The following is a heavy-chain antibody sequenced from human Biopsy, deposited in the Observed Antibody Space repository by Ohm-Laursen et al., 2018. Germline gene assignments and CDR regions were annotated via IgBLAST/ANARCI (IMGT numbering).Heavy chain of an antibody. Sequence: ASVKVSCKASGHTLTGHYMHWVRQAPGQGLEWMGKINPSGGSTSYAQKFQGRVTMTRDTSTTTVYMELSSLRSEDTAVYYCARDRIGGRGDPPDHWGQGTLVTVSS. D-gene: IGHD3-10*01. CDR2: INPSGGST. V-gene: IGHV1-46*01. J-gene: IGHJ4*02. CDR3: ARDRIGGRGDPPDH. CDR1: GHTLTGHY.